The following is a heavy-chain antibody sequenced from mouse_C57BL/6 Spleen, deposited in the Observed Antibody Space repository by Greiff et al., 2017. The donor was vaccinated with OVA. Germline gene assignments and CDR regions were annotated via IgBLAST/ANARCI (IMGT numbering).Heavy chain of an antibody. V-gene: IGHV1-22*01. D-gene: IGHD1-1*01. CDR1: GYTFTDYN. CDR3: ARSITTVLHFDY. CDR2: INPNNGGT. Sequence: VQLQQSGPELVKPGASVKMSCKASGYTFTDYNMHWVKQSHGKSLEWIGYINPNNGGTSYNQKFKGKATLTVNKSSSTAYMELRSLTSEDSAVYYCARSITTVLHFDYWGQGTTLTVSS. J-gene: IGHJ2*01.